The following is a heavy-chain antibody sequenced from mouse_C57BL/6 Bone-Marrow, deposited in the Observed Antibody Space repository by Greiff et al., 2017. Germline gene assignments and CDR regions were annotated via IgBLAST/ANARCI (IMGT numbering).Heavy chain of an antibody. CDR1: GFNIKDDY. V-gene: IGHV14-4*01. CDR3: TRSRYYYGSSPWFAY. J-gene: IGHJ3*01. D-gene: IGHD1-1*01. CDR2: IDPENGDT. Sequence: EVQLQESGAELVRPGASVKLSCTASGFNIKDDYMHWVKRRPEQGLEWIGWIDPENGDTEYASKFQGKATITADTSSNTAYLQLSSLTSEDTAVYYCTRSRYYYGSSPWFAYWGQGTLVTVSA.